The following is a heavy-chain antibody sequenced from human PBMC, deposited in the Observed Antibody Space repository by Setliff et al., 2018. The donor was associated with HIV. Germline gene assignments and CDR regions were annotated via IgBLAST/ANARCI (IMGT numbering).Heavy chain of an antibody. J-gene: IGHJ4*02. CDR1: GGSFSHYF. Sequence: PSETLSLTCAVYGGSFSHYFWSWIRQSPGKGLEWIGEINPGGSTNYNPSLKGRVTMSAATSKNQFSLRLDSVTATDTAVYRCAREKILISSKNGSGTYSRIFDYWGQGMLVTVSS. V-gene: IGHV4-34*01. CDR3: AREKILISSKNGSGTYSRIFDY. CDR2: INPGGST. D-gene: IGHD3-10*01.